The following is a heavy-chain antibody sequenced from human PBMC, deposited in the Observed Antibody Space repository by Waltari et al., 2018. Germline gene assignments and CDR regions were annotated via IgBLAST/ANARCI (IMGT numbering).Heavy chain of an antibody. D-gene: IGHD5-12*01. J-gene: IGHJ4*02. CDR3: ARQHYIEMATNPFDY. CDR1: GYSISSGYY. Sequence: QVQLQESGPGLVKPSETLSLTCTVSGYSISSGYYWGWIRQPPGKGLEWIGSIYHSGSTNYNPSLKSRVTISVDTSKNQFSLKLSSVTAADTAVYYCARQHYIEMATNPFDYWGQGTLVTVSS. V-gene: IGHV4-38-2*02. CDR2: IYHSGST.